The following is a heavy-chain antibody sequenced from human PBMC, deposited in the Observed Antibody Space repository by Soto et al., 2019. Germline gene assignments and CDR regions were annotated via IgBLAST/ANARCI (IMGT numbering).Heavy chain of an antibody. CDR2: IYYSGST. CDR1: GGSIKNGDYY. J-gene: IGHJ6*02. V-gene: IGHV4-30-4*01. D-gene: IGHD6-19*01. CDR3: ARAAGPYYYGVDV. Sequence: QVQLQESGPGLVKPSQTLSLTCTVSGGSIKNGDYYWSWIRQPPGKGLEWIGFIYYSGSTSYNPPLKSRVTLSVDTSYNQFSLVLNSVTAADTAVYYCARAAGPYYYGVDVWGQGTTVIVSS.